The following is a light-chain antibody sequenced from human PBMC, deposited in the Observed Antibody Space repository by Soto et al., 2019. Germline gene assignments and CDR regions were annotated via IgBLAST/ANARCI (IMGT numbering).Light chain of an antibody. V-gene: IGLV2-8*01. CDR3: TSSGGIYNYV. CDR2: AVN. J-gene: IGLJ6*01. Sequence: QSVLTQPPSASGSPGQSVTISCTGTSSDVGGYNYVSWYQQYPGRAPKLMIYAVNKRPSGVHDRFSGSKSGNTASLTVSGLPAEDEADYSCTSSGGIYNYVYGSGTKLTVL. CDR1: SSDVGGYNY.